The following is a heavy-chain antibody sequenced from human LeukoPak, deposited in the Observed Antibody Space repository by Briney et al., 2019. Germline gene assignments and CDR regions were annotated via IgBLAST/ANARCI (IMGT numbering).Heavy chain of an antibody. Sequence: ASVKVSCKASGYTFTSYYMHWVRQAPGQGLEWMGIINPSGGSTSYAQKFQGRVTMTRDTSTSTVYMELSSLRSEDTAVYYCAREYGSGSSPYYYYYYGMDVWGQGTTVTVSS. CDR1: GYTFTSYY. D-gene: IGHD3-10*01. CDR3: AREYGSGSSPYYYYYYGMDV. J-gene: IGHJ6*02. CDR2: INPSGGST. V-gene: IGHV1-46*01.